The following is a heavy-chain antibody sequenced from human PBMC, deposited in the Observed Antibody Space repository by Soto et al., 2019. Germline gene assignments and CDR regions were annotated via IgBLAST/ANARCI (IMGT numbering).Heavy chain of an antibody. J-gene: IGHJ4*02. Sequence: QLQLQESGSGLVKPSETLSLTCTVSNGSISSRSSYWGWIRQTPGKGLEWIGSIYYIGNTYYNPSLKSRVTLSTDTSKTQFSLKLNSVTAADSAVYFCGGQDYSAKGYYFENWGQGTLVTVSS. CDR2: IYYIGNT. D-gene: IGHD4-4*01. CDR1: NGSISSRSSY. CDR3: GGQDYSAKGYYFEN. V-gene: IGHV4-39*01.